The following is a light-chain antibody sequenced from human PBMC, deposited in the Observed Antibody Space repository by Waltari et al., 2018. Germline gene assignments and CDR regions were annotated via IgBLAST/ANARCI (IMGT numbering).Light chain of an antibody. CDR1: SSDVGFYNL. CDR2: EVI. V-gene: IGLV2-23*02. Sequence: QSALTQPASVSGSPGQSITIPCTGTSSDVGFYNLVPWYQQHPGKAPELLVYEVISRPSGVSNRFSGSKSGNTASLTISGLQAEDEADYYCCSYAGRNIWVFGGGTKLTVL. J-gene: IGLJ3*02. CDR3: CSYAGRNIWV.